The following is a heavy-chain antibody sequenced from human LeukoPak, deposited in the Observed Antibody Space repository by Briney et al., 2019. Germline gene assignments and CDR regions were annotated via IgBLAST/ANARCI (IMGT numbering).Heavy chain of an antibody. J-gene: IGHJ4*02. CDR1: GFTFSSHS. CDR3: ARNGDGHFDY. Sequence: GGSLRLSCAASGFTFSSHSMNWVRQAPGKGLEWVSSISSSSSYIYYADSVKGRFTISRDNAKNSLYLQMNSLRAEDTAVYYCARNGDGHFDYWGQGTLVTVSS. V-gene: IGHV3-21*01. CDR2: ISSSSSYI. D-gene: IGHD7-27*01.